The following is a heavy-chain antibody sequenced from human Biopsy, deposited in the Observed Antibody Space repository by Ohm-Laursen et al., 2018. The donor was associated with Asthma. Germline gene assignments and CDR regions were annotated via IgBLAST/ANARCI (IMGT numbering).Heavy chain of an antibody. J-gene: IGHJ4*02. CDR2: ISYDGSNN. D-gene: IGHD3-3*01. CDR3: ASQSSGTDFWSGYYYFDY. V-gene: IGHV3-30*03. CDR1: GFSFSEFV. Sequence: SLRLSCAASGFSFSEFVMHWVRQAPGKGLEWVAVISYDGSNNYYADSVKGRFTISRDNSKNTLYLQMNSLRAEDTAVYYCASQSSGTDFWSGYYYFDYWGQGTLVTVSS.